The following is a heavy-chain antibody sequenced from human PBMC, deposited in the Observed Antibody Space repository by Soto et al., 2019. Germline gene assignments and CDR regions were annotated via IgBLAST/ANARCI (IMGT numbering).Heavy chain of an antibody. Sequence: GDSLRLSCAASGFTFSDYYMSWIRQAPGKGMEWVSYISSSGSTIYYADSVKGRFTVSRDNAKNSLYLQMNSLRAEDTAVYYCARSLKLLWFGDLYNPPYYCDYWGQGTLVTVSS. V-gene: IGHV3-11*01. D-gene: IGHD3-10*01. J-gene: IGHJ4*02. CDR2: ISSSGSTI. CDR1: GFTFSDYY. CDR3: ARSLKLLWFGDLYNPPYYCDY.